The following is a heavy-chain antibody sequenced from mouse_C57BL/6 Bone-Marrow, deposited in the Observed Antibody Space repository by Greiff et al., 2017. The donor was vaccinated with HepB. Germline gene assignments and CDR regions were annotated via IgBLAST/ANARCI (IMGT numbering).Heavy chain of an antibody. V-gene: IGHV5-17*01. J-gene: IGHJ4*01. D-gene: IGHD1-1*01. Sequence: EVQLVESGGGLVKPGGSLKLSCAASGFTFSNYGMHWVRQAPEKGLAWVAYISSGSSTIYYADTVKGRFTISRDNSKNTLFLQMTSLRSEDTAMYYCARPIYYYGSSYAMDYWGQGTSVTVSS. CDR1: GFTFSNYG. CDR2: ISSGSSTI. CDR3: ARPIYYYGSSYAMDY.